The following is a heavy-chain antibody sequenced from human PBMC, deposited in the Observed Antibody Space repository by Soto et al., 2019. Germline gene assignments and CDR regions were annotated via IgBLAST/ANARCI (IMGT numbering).Heavy chain of an antibody. CDR2: IMHSGHT. Sequence: QVQLQQWGAGLLKPSETLSLACAVYGESFSGYYWTWIRQAPGKGPEWIGEIMHSGHTNYNPSLKSRVIISVDTSNNQFSLKLSSVTAADTAVYYCARPMTTITKSLAYWGQGTLVTVSS. J-gene: IGHJ4*02. CDR1: GESFSGYY. CDR3: ARPMTTITKSLAY. V-gene: IGHV4-34*12. D-gene: IGHD3-10*01.